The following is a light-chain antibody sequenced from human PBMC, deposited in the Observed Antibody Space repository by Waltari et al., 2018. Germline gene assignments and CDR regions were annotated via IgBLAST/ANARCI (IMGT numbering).Light chain of an antibody. J-gene: IGKJ4*01. Sequence: EVVMTQSPATLSVSPGERATLSCRASRNINKNLAWYQQKPGQAPRLLMFGASTRATGLPARFSGSGSGTEFTLTISSLQSEDFAVYYCQQYNNWPATFGGGTKVEIK. V-gene: IGKV3-15*01. CDR1: RNINKN. CDR2: GAS. CDR3: QQYNNWPAT.